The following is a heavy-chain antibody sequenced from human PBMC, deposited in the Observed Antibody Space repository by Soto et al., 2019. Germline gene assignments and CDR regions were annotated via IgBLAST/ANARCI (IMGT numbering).Heavy chain of an antibody. D-gene: IGHD3-9*01. Sequence: SVKVSCKASGFTFTSSAVQWVRQARGQRLEWIGWIVVGGGNTNYAQKFQERVTITRDMSTSTAYMELSSLRSEDTAVYYCAAGYYDILTGSNYGMDVWGQGTTVTVSS. V-gene: IGHV1-58*01. J-gene: IGHJ6*02. CDR3: AAGYYDILTGSNYGMDV. CDR2: IVVGGGNT. CDR1: GFTFTSSA.